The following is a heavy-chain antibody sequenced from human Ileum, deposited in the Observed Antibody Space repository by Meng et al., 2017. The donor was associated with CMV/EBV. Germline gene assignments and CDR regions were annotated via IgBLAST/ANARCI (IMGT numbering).Heavy chain of an antibody. V-gene: IGHV3-30*02. Sequence: GESLKISCAASGFSFSTYGMHWVRQAPGKGLEGVAFTAYDGSDKYHADSVKGRFTISRDNSKNTLYLQMNSLRAEDTAVYYCTKEGGDHHWGQGTLVTVSS. D-gene: IGHD2-21*02. CDR3: TKEGGDHH. J-gene: IGHJ5*02. CDR2: TAYDGSDK. CDR1: GFSFSTYG.